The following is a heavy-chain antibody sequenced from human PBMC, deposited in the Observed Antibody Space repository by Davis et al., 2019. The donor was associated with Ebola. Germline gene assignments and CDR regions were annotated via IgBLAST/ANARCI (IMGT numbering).Heavy chain of an antibody. V-gene: IGHV3-23*01. J-gene: IGHJ6*04. Sequence: GGSLRFSCAASGFTFSSYAMTWARQAPGKGLEWVSAITSSGGSTYYADSVKGRFTISRDNSKNTLYLQMNSLTVEDTAVYYCAKGGSGWPSDYSYGMGVWGKGTTVTVSS. D-gene: IGHD6-19*01. CDR1: GFTFSSYA. CDR3: AKGGSGWPSDYSYGMGV. CDR2: ITSSGGST.